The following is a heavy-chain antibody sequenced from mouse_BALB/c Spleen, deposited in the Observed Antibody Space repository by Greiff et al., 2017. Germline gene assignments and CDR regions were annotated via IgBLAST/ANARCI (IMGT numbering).Heavy chain of an antibody. D-gene: IGHD1-1*01. CDR1: GFTFSSYG. V-gene: IGHV5-6-3*01. Sequence: EVQLVESGGGLVQPGGSLKLSCAASGFTFSSYGMSWVRQTPDKRLELVATINSNGGSTYYPDSVKGRFTISRDNAKNTLYLQMSSLKSEDTAMYYCAREDYSYAMDYWGQGTSVTVSS. CDR3: AREDYSYAMDY. CDR2: INSNGGST. J-gene: IGHJ4*01.